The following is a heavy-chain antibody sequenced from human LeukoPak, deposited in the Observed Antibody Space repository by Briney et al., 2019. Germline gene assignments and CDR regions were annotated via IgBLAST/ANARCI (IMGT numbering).Heavy chain of an antibody. J-gene: IGHJ6*02. V-gene: IGHV3-48*03. CDR1: GFTFSSYE. CDR2: ISSSGGTI. Sequence: PGGSLRLSCSASGFTFSSYEMNWVRQAPGKGLEWVSYISSSGGTIYYADSVKGRVTISRDNAKNSLYLQMNSLRAEDTAVYYCARDLSYCTITSCSYYYYGMDVWGQGTTVTVSS. CDR3: ARDLSYCTITSCSYYYYGMDV. D-gene: IGHD2-2*01.